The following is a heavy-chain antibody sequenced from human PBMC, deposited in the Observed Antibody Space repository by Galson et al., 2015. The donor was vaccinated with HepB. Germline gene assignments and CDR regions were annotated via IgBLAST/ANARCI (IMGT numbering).Heavy chain of an antibody. V-gene: IGHV1-18*04. J-gene: IGHJ4*02. D-gene: IGHD3-16*02. CDR2: ISAYNGNT. CDR3: ARERLGDYVWGSYRYTETIDY. Sequence: QSGAEVKKPGASVKVSCKASGYTFTSYGISWVRQAPGQGLEWMGWISAYNGNTNYAQKLQGRVTMTTDTSTSTAYMELRSLRSDDTAVYYCARERLGDYVWGSYRYTETIDYWGQGTLVTVSS. CDR1: GYTFTSYG.